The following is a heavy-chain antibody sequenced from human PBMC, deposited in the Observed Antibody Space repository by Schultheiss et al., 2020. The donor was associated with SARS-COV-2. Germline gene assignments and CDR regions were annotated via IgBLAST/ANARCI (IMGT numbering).Heavy chain of an antibody. CDR1: GDSVSKNTVT. CDR3: ARGAGAVDY. CDR2: TYYRSKWYN. J-gene: IGHJ4*02. Sequence: SQTLSLTCAISGDSVSKNTVTWNWIRQSPSRGLEWLGRTYYRSKWYNDYAVSVKSRIIINPDTSKNQFSLQLNSVTPEDTAIYYCARGAGAVDYWGQGTLVTVSS. V-gene: IGHV6-1*01. D-gene: IGHD1-26*01.